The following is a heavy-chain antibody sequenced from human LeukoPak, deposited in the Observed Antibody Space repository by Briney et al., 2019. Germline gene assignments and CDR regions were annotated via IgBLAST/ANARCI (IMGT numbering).Heavy chain of an antibody. CDR3: ARPLDYSNYVY. CDR2: ISGSGGST. CDR1: GFTSCSYA. Sequence: GGSLRLSCAASGFTSCSYAMSWVRPAPGKGLEWVSAISGSGGSTYYADSVRGRFTISRDNSKNTLYLQMNSLRAEDTAVYYCARPLDYSNYVYWGQGTLVTVSS. D-gene: IGHD4-11*01. J-gene: IGHJ4*02. V-gene: IGHV3-23*01.